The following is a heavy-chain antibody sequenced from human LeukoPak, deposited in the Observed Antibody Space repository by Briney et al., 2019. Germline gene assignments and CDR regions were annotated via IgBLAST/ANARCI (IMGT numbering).Heavy chain of an antibody. Sequence: SETLSLTCNVSGGSISSSSYFWGWIRQPPGKGLEWIGSVHYSGSTYYNPSLKSRVTISVDTSKNQFSLKLSSVTAADTAVYYCARPKMAAAGHFDYWGQGTLVTVSS. CDR2: VHYSGST. V-gene: IGHV4-39*01. CDR1: GGSISSSSYF. D-gene: IGHD6-13*01. CDR3: ARPKMAAAGHFDY. J-gene: IGHJ4*02.